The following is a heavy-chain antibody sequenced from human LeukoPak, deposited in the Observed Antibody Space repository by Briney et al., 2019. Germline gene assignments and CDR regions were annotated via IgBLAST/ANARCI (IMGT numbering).Heavy chain of an antibody. D-gene: IGHD2-15*01. CDR3: ARGSKGGYCSGGSCLAFDI. CDR1: GGSISSGGYY. V-gene: IGHV4-31*03. CDR2: IYYSGST. Sequence: TSQTLSLTCTVAGGSISSGGYYWRWIGQHPGKGLEWIAYIYYSGSTYYNPSLKSRVTISVDTSKNQFSLKLSSVTAADTAVYYCARGSKGGYCSGGSCLAFDIWGQGTMVTVSS. J-gene: IGHJ3*02.